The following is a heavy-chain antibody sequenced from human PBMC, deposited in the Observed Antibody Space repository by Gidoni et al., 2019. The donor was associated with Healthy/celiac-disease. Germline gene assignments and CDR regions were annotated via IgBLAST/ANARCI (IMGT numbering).Heavy chain of an antibody. Sequence: QVQLVESGGGVVQPGRSLRLSCAAPGSTFSSYAMHWVRQAPGKGLEWVAVISYDGSNKYYADSVKGRFTISRDNSKNTLYLQMNSLRAEDTAVYYCARDRGDSSGKVTTYYGMDVWGQGTTVTVSS. CDR1: GSTFSSYA. D-gene: IGHD6-19*01. J-gene: IGHJ6*02. CDR3: ARDRGDSSGKVTTYYGMDV. CDR2: ISYDGSNK. V-gene: IGHV3-30-3*01.